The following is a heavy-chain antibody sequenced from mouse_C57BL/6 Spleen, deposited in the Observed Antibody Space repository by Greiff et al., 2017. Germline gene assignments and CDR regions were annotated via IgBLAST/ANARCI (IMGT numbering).Heavy chain of an antibody. J-gene: IGHJ1*03. V-gene: IGHV1-59*01. CDR1: GYTFTSYW. D-gene: IGHD1-1*01. CDR3: ATYYGSSSAFDV. CDR2: IDPSDSYT. Sequence: QVQLQQPGAELVRPGTSVKLSCKASGYTFTSYWMHWVKQRPGQGLEWIGVIDPSDSYTNYNQKFKGKATLTVDTSSSTAYMQLSSLTSEDSAVYYCATYYGSSSAFDVWGTGTTVTVSS.